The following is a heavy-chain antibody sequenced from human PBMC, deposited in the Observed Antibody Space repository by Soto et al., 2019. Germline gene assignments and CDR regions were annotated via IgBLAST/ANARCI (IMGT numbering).Heavy chain of an antibody. CDR2: IIPIFGTA. J-gene: IGHJ6*02. D-gene: IGHD3-22*01. CDR3: ARDRGAYYYYSSGYGHPRGYYYGMDV. CDR1: GGTFSSYA. V-gene: IGHV1-69*12. Sequence: QVQLVQSGAEVKKPGSSVKVSCKASGGTFSSYAISWVRQAPGQGLEWMGGIIPIFGTANYAQKFQGRVTXXXDESTSTAYMXXSXLXXEDTAVYYCARDRGAYYYYSSGYGHPRGYYYGMDVWGQGTTVTVSS.